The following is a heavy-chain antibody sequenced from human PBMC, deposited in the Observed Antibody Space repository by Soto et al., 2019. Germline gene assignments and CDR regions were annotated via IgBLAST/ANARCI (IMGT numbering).Heavy chain of an antibody. CDR3: ARGVGFRYYYYHMNR. D-gene: IGHD2-21*01. CDR2: IYYSGSA. CDR1: GDSVTSVSDY. J-gene: IGHJ6*02. V-gene: IGHV4-61*01. Sequence: SETLSLTCTVSGDSVTSVSDYWSWIRQPPGKGLEWIGYIYYSGSADYNPSLGSRVTISIDTSKNQFSLKLTSVTAADTAVYYCARGVGFRYYYYHMNRWGQGTTVTVS.